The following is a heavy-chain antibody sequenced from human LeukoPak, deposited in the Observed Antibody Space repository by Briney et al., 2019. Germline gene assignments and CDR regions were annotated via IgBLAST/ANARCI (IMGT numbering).Heavy chain of an antibody. CDR2: IYPGDSDT. CDR3: ARANWNTPEWFDP. CDR1: GYSFISHW. J-gene: IGHJ5*02. Sequence: RGESLKISCKGSGYSFISHWIGWVRQVPGKGLEWMGIIYPGDSDTRYSPSFQGQVTISADKSISTAYLQWSSLKASDTAMYYCARANWNTPEWFDPWGQGTLVTVSS. D-gene: IGHD1-1*01. V-gene: IGHV5-51*01.